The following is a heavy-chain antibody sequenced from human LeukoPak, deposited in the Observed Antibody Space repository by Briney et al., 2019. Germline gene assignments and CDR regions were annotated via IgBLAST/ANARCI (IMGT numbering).Heavy chain of an antibody. D-gene: IGHD3-10*02. CDR1: GGSISSSSYY. J-gene: IGHJ6*02. CDR3: ARGYTERYYYVRYYYYGMDV. CDR2: IYCSGST. V-gene: IGHV4-39*01. Sequence: SETLSLTCTVSGGSISSSSYYWGWIRQPPGKGLEWIGSIYCSGSTYYNPSLKSRVTISVDTSKNQFSLKLSSVTAADTAVYYCARGYTERYYYVRYYYYGMDVWGQGTTVTVSS.